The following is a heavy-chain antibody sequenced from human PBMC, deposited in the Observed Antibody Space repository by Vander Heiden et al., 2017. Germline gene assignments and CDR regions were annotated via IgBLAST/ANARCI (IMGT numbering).Heavy chain of an antibody. CDR1: GGSISSGGYY. CDR2: IYYSGST. J-gene: IGHJ4*02. D-gene: IGHD3-3*01. CDR3: ARKLEWLHFDY. Sequence: QVQLQESGPGLVKPSQTLSLTCTVSGGSISSGGYYWSWIRQHPGKGLEWIGYIYYSGSTYDYSSLKSRVTISVDTSKNLFSMKMRSVTAADTAVYYSARKLEWLHFDYWGQGTMVTVYS. V-gene: IGHV4-31*03.